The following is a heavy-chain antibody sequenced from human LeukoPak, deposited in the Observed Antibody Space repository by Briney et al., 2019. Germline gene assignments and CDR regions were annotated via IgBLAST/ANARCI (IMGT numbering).Heavy chain of an antibody. CDR3: ARGSKAAPGTFDY. J-gene: IGHJ4*02. CDR2: IYYSGST. Sequence: SETLSLNCTVSGGSISSSSYYWGWIRQPPGKGLEWIGSIYYSGSTYYNPSLKSRVAISVDTSKNQFSLKLSSVTAADTAVYYCARGSKAAPGTFDYWGQGTLVTVSS. V-gene: IGHV4-39*07. CDR1: GGSISSSSYY. D-gene: IGHD6-13*01.